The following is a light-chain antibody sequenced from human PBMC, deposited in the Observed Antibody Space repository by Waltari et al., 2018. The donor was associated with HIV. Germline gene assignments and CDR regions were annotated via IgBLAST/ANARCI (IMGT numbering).Light chain of an antibody. CDR1: RNNGGYDG. CDR2: RNN. CDR3: TAWDSSLSAWV. V-gene: IGLV10-54*01. J-gene: IGLJ3*02. Sequence: QAGLTQPPSVSKGLRQTPPLTCPGNRNNGGYDGAAWLQQHQGHPPKLLSCRNNNRPSGISERVSASRSGDTASLTITGLQPEDEADYYCTAWDSSLSAWVFGGGTKLTVL.